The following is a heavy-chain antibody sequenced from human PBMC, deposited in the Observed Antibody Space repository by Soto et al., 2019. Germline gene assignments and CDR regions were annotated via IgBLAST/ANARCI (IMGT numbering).Heavy chain of an antibody. CDR1: GGSISSGYS. D-gene: IGHD2-2*01. J-gene: IGHJ5*02. CDR2: IYHSGIT. CDR3: ARGYCSISSCSNWLDP. V-gene: IGHV4-30-2*01. Sequence: QLQLQESGSELVKPSQTLSLTCAVSGGSISSGYSWSWIRQPPGKGLEWIGYIYHSGITYYNPSLKSRVTISVDRSKNQFSLKLSSVTAADTAVYYCARGYCSISSCSNWLDPWGQGTLVTVSS.